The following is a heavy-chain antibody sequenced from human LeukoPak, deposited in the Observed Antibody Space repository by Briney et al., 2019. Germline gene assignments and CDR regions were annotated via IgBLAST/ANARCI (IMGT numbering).Heavy chain of an antibody. Sequence: GASVKVSCKASGYTFTSYGISWVRQAPGRGLEWMGWISAYNGNTNYAQKLQGRVTMTTDTSTSTAYMELRSLRSDDTAVYYCATYYDILTGYYSAEYFQHWGQGTLVTVSS. D-gene: IGHD3-9*01. V-gene: IGHV1-18*01. J-gene: IGHJ1*01. CDR3: ATYYDILTGYYSAEYFQH. CDR1: GYTFTSYG. CDR2: ISAYNGNT.